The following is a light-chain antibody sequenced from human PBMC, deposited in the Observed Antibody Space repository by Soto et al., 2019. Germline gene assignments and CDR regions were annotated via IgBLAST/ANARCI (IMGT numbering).Light chain of an antibody. CDR2: DTS. CDR1: QSVSSSY. J-gene: IGKJ4*01. Sequence: EIVLTQSPGTLSLSPGERATLSCRASQSVSSSYLAWYQQKPGHAPRLLIYDTSSRATGIPDRFSGSGSGTDFTLTISRLEPEDFAVYYCQQYGRSLLTFGGGTKVEIK. V-gene: IGKV3-20*01. CDR3: QQYGRSLLT.